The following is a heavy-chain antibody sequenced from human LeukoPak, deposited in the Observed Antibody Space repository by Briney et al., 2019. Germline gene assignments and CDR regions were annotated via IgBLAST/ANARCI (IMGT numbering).Heavy chain of an antibody. CDR1: GFTFINYA. V-gene: IGHV3-23*01. Sequence: GGSLRLSCAASGFTFINYAMSWVRQAPGKGLEWVSGISGSGSSTYYADSVKGRFTISRDNSKNTLYLQMNNLRAEDTAVYYCAKHINSWYGLDYWGQGTLVTVSS. CDR2: ISGSGSST. D-gene: IGHD6-13*01. CDR3: AKHINSWYGLDY. J-gene: IGHJ4*02.